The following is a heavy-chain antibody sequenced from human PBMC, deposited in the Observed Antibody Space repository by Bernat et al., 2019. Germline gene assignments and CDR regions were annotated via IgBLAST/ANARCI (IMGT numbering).Heavy chain of an antibody. J-gene: IGHJ5*02. CDR1: GFTFSSYG. CDR3: ARESSDVDTAMAPLLDSMGFDL. CDR2: IWYDGSNK. V-gene: IGHV3-33*01. Sequence: QVQLVESGGGVVQPGRSLRLSCAASGFTFSSYGMHWVRQAPGKGLEWVAVIWYDGSNKYYADSVKGRFTISRDNSKNTLYLQMNSLRAEDTAVYYCARESSDVDTAMAPLLDSMGFDLWGQGTLVTVSS. D-gene: IGHD5-18*01.